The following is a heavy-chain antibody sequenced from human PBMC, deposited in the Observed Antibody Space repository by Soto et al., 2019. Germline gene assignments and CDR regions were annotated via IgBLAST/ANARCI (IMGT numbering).Heavy chain of an antibody. V-gene: IGHV4-4*02. J-gene: IGHJ4*02. CDR2: IYHTGST. CDR3: APRFYPSGFFFDY. D-gene: IGHD3-10*01. Sequence: PSETLSLTCAVSGGFISSTDWWTWVRQPPGKGLEWIGEIYHTGSTNYNPSLKSRVTISIDKSKNQFSLKLSSVTAADTAVYYCAPRFYPSGFFFDYWGKGPLVTVPS. CDR1: GGFISSTDW.